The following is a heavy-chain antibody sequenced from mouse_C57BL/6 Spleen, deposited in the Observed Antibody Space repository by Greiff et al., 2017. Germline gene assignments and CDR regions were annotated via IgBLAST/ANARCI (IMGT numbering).Heavy chain of an antibody. J-gene: IGHJ4*01. CDR2: ISGGGGNT. V-gene: IGHV5-9*01. D-gene: IGHD1-1*02. Sequence: EVKLVESGGGLVKPGGSLKLSCAASGFTFSSYTMSWVRQTPEKRLEWVATISGGGGNTYYPDSVKGRFTISRDNAKNTLYLQMSSLRSEDTALYYCARRGIGGYLYAMDYWGQGTSVTVSS. CDR3: ARRGIGGYLYAMDY. CDR1: GFTFSSYT.